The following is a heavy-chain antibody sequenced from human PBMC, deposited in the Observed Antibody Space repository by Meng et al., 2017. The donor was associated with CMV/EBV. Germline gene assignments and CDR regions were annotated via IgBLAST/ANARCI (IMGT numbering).Heavy chain of an antibody. CDR3: AKDSATIFGVGVLMDV. V-gene: IGHV3-53*01. D-gene: IGHD3-3*01. CDR1: GFTVSSNY. Sequence: GGSLRLTCAASGFTVSSNYMSWVRQAPGKGLEWVSVIYSGGSTYYADSVKGRFTISRDNSKNTLYLQMNSLRAEDTAVYYCAKDSATIFGVGVLMDVWGQGTTVTVSS. J-gene: IGHJ6*02. CDR2: IYSGGST.